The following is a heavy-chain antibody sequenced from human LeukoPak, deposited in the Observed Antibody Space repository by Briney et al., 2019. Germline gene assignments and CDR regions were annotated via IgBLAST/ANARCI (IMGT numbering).Heavy chain of an antibody. CDR1: GGSITSYY. Sequence: SETLSLTCTVSGGSITSYYWSWIRQPPGKGLEWIGYIYYSGSTNYNPPLKSRLSISVDASKNQFSLKLSSVTATDTAVYYCASLTTVTQGYFDSWGQGTLVTVSS. J-gene: IGHJ4*03. V-gene: IGHV4-59*08. D-gene: IGHD4-17*01. CDR2: IYYSGST. CDR3: ASLTTVTQGYFDS.